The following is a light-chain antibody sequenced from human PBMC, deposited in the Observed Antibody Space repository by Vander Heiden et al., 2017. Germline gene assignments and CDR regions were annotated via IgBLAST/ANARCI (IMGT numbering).Light chain of an antibody. CDR1: RSVGSH. J-gene: IGKJ4*01. CDR2: DAS. V-gene: IGKV3-15*01. Sequence: EIVMTQSPVTLSVSPGEGATLSRWASRSVGSHLAWYQQKPGQAPRLLFFDASTRATGIPARISGSGSGTDFTLTISSLQSEDFAVYYCEQYSEWPVTFGGGTRVQIK. CDR3: EQYSEWPVT.